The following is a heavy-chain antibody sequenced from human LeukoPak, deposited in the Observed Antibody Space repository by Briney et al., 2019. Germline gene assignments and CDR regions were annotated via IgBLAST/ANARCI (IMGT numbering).Heavy chain of an antibody. CDR2: ISSSSSYI. J-gene: IGHJ3*02. D-gene: IGHD3-3*01. CDR1: GFTFSSYS. V-gene: IGHV3-21*01. CDR3: ARGHRRTVFGVVIRTLGAFDI. Sequence: HGGSLRLSCAASGFTFSSYSMNWVRQAPGQGLEWVSSISSSSSYIYYADSVKGRFTISRDNAKNSLYLQMNSLRAEDTAVYYCARGHRRTVFGVVIRTLGAFDIWGQGTMVTVSS.